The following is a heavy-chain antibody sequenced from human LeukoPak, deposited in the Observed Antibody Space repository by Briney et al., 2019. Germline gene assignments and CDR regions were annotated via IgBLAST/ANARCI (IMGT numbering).Heavy chain of an antibody. CDR1: GFTFNDHA. J-gene: IGHJ3*02. D-gene: IGHD3-22*01. V-gene: IGHV3-9*01. CDR3: ARASYYYDTTGLGAVDI. CDR2: INWNSDNI. Sequence: GRSLRLSCAASGFTFNDHAMYWVRQAPGKGLERVSGINWNSDNIGYADSVKGRFTISRDDAKNSLFLQMNSLRTEDTALYYCARASYYYDTTGLGAVDIWGQGTMVTVSS.